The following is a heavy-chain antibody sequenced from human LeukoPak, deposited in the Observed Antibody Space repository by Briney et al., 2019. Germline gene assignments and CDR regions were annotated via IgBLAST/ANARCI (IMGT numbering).Heavy chain of an antibody. Sequence: ASVKVSCKASGYTFTGYYMHWVRQAPGQGLEWMGWINPNSGGTNYAQKFQGRVTMTRDTSISTAYMELRSDDTAVYYCAKGSYPYPIWFDSWGQGTLVTVSS. J-gene: IGHJ5*01. CDR3: AKGSYPYPIWFDS. D-gene: IGHD2-2*02. V-gene: IGHV1-2*02. CDR1: GYTFTGYY. CDR2: INPNSGGT.